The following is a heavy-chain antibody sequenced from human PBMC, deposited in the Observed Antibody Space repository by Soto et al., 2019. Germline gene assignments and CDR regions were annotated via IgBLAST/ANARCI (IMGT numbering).Heavy chain of an antibody. D-gene: IGHD3-10*01. CDR1: GGSISSGDYY. CDR3: ARARLSRSWWFDP. V-gene: IGHV4-61*08. CDR2: IYYSGST. Sequence: TLSLTCTVSGGSISSGDYYWSWIRQPPGKGLEWIGYIYYSGSTNYNPSLKSRVTISVDTSKNQFSLKLSSVTAADTAVYYCARARLSRSWWFDPWGQGTLVTVSS. J-gene: IGHJ5*02.